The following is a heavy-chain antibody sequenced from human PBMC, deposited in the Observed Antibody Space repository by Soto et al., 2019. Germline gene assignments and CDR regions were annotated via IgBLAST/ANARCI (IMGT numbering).Heavy chain of an antibody. V-gene: IGHV4-30-4*01. CDR2: IYYSGST. CDR3: SRGAAYYDYVWGSYKFSYFDY. CDR1: GGSISSGDYY. Sequence: PSETLSLTCTVSGGSISSGDYYWSWIRQPPGKGLEWIGYIYYSGSTYYNPSLKSRVTISVDTSKNQYSLKLNSVTAAVTAVYYCSRGAAYYDYVWGSYKFSYFDYWGQGTLVTVSS. J-gene: IGHJ4*02. D-gene: IGHD3-16*01.